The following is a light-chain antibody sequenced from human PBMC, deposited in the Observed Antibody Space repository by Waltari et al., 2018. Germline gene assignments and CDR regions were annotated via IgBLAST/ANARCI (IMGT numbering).Light chain of an antibody. Sequence: ALRITQSPSSLSAATGARGTSTCRASQGISSYLAWYQQKPGKAPKLLIYAASTLQSGVPSRFSGSGSGTDFTLTISCLQSEDFATYYCQQYYSYPRTFGQGTKVEIK. CDR2: AAS. V-gene: IGKV1-8*01. CDR1: QGISSY. J-gene: IGKJ1*01. CDR3: QQYYSYPRT.